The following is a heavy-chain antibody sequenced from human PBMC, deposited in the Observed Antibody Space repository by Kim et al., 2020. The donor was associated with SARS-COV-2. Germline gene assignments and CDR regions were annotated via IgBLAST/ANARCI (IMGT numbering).Heavy chain of an antibody. V-gene: IGHV3-21*01. J-gene: IGHJ6*02. Sequence: GGSLRLSCAASGFTFSSYSMNWVRQAPGKGLEWVSSISSSSSYIYYADSVKGRFTISRDNAKNSLYLQMNSLRAEDTAVYYCARDHSAVAGDYYYGMDVWGQGTTVTVSS. CDR1: GFTFSSYS. CDR2: ISSSSSYI. D-gene: IGHD6-19*01. CDR3: ARDHSAVAGDYYYGMDV.